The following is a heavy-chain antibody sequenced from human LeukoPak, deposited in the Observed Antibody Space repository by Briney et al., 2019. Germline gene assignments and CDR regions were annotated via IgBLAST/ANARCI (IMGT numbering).Heavy chain of an antibody. CDR3: ATNMGF. CDR1: GFTFSSYW. CDR2: IYSGGST. Sequence: GGSLRLSCAASGFTFSSYWMSWDRQAPGKGLEWVSLIYSGGSTYYADSVKGRFTISRDSSKNTLYLQMNSLRVEDTAVYYCATNMGFWGQGTLVTVSS. D-gene: IGHD2/OR15-2a*01. J-gene: IGHJ4*02. V-gene: IGHV3-53*01.